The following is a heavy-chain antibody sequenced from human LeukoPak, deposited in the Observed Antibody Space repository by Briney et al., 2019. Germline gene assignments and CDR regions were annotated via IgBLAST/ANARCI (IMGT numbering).Heavy chain of an antibody. Sequence: GGSLRLSCAASGFTVSSNYMSWVRQAPGKGLEWVSVNSGGSTYYADSVKGRFTISRDNSKNTLYLQMNSLRAEDTAVYYCARNLDQRWDYYGMDVWGQGTTVTVSS. D-gene: IGHD2-2*01. J-gene: IGHJ6*02. V-gene: IGHV3-53*01. CDR2: NSGGST. CDR3: ARNLDQRWDYYGMDV. CDR1: GFTVSSNY.